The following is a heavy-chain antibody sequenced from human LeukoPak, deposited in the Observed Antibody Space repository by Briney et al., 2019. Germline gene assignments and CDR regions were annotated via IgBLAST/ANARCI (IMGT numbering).Heavy chain of an antibody. CDR3: ARHSYSSGWTLIYYFDY. D-gene: IGHD6-19*01. Sequence: SETLSLTCTVSGGSLSSSSYYWGWIRQPPGKGLEWIGSIYYSGSTYYNPSLKSRVTISVDTSKNQFSLKLSSATAADTAVYYCARHSYSSGWTLIYYFDYWGQGTLVTVSS. J-gene: IGHJ4*02. CDR1: GGSLSSSSYY. V-gene: IGHV4-39*01. CDR2: IYYSGST.